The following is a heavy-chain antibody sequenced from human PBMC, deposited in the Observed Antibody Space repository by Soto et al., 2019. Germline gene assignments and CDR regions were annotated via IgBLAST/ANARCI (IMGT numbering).Heavy chain of an antibody. J-gene: IGHJ6*04. CDR2: ISNSGSTT. D-gene: IGHD1-20*01. Sequence: VGSLRLSCSSSVFTFSDGYMSLFLQAPGKGLEWISYISNSGSTTYYVESVKGRFTISRDKSKSSLFLQMNSLRAEDTAVYYCVRDIKPTYFYYAMEVWGKGTTVTX. CDR1: VFTFSDGY. CDR3: VRDIKPTYFYYAMEV. V-gene: IGHV3-11*01.